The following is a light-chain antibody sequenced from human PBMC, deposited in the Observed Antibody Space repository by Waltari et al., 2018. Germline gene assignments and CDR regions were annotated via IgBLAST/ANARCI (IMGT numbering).Light chain of an antibody. V-gene: IGKV1-39*01. J-gene: IGKJ5*01. CDR3: QQSYSTPQST. CDR1: QTINKY. Sequence: IPLTQFPSSLSAAVGDRVTITCRASQTINKYLNWSQHKPGKAPKLLISAASSLLSGVPSRFSGSGSGTDFTLTSSSLQPEDFATYYGQQSYSTPQSTFGQGTRLQIK. CDR2: AAS.